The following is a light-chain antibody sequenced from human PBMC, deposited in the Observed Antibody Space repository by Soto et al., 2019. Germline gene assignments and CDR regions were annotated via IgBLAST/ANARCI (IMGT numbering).Light chain of an antibody. Sequence: QSALTQPASVSGSPGQSITISCTGTSSDIGGYNFVSWYQHHPGKAPKLMIYEVNHRPSGVSSRFSGSKSGNTASLTISGLQTEDEADYYCSSFTTSSTLVVFGGGTKVTVL. V-gene: IGLV2-14*01. CDR1: SSDIGGYNF. CDR3: SSFTTSSTLVV. CDR2: EVN. J-gene: IGLJ2*01.